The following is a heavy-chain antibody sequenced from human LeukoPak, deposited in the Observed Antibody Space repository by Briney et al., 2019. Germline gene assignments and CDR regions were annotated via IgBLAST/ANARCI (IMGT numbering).Heavy chain of an antibody. D-gene: IGHD3-16*01. Sequence: GGSLRLSCSASGFTFSRYAMHWVRQAPGKGLEHVSAISSNGGTTYYADTVKGRFTISRHNSKNTLYLQMNSLRAEDTAVYYCAREVGGSAFDIWGQGTMVTVSS. J-gene: IGHJ3*02. CDR2: ISSNGGTT. V-gene: IGHV3-64*04. CDR3: AREVGGSAFDI. CDR1: GFTFSRYA.